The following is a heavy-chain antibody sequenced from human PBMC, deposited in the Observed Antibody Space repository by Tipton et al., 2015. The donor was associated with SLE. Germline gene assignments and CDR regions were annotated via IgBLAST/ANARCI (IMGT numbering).Heavy chain of an antibody. J-gene: IGHJ2*01. V-gene: IGHV3-48*01. CDR1: GFTFSSYS. CDR2: ISSSSSTI. Sequence: SLRLSCAASGFTFSSYSMNWVRQAPGKGLEWVSYISSSSSTIYYADSVKGRFTISRDNAKNSLYLQMTSLSAEDTAVYYCARPNFGLASNFWYFDLCGPGALVTVSS. CDR3: ARPNFGLASNFWYFDL. D-gene: IGHD3-16*01.